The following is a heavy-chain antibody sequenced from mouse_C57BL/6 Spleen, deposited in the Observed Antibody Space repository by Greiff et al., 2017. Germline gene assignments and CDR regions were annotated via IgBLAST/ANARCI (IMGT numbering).Heavy chain of an antibody. J-gene: IGHJ3*01. V-gene: IGHV1-55*01. D-gene: IGHD1-1*01. CDR3: ARGGYYYGSSYPFAY. CDR2: IYPGSGST. Sequence: QVQLQQPGAELVKPGASVKMSCKASGYTFTSYRITWVKQRPGQGLEWIGDIYPGSGSTNYNEKFKSKATLTVDTSSSTAYMQLSSLTSEDSAVYYCARGGYYYGSSYPFAYWGQGTLVTVSA. CDR1: GYTFTSYR.